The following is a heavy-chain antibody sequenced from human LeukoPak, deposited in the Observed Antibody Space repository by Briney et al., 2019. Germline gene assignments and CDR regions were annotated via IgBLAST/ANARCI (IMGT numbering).Heavy chain of an antibody. J-gene: IGHJ4*02. V-gene: IGHV3-15*01. CDR1: GFTFSKAW. D-gene: IGHD4-17*01. Sequence: GGSLRFSCAASGFTFSKAWMSWVRQAPGKGLEWVGQIKSKTDGGTTDYAAPVKGRFTISRDDSKNSLYLLMNSLKTEDTAVYYCTTEDYGDYVPDYWGQGTLVTVSS. CDR3: TTEDYGDYVPDY. CDR2: IKSKTDGGTT.